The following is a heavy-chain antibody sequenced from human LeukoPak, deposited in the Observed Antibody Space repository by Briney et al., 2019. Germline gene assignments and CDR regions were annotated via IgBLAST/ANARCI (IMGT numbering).Heavy chain of an antibody. J-gene: IGHJ4*02. CDR3: ARVSGKRFFSTRSFDY. D-gene: IGHD3-3*01. Sequence: ASVNVSCKASGYTFTSYYMHWVRQAPGQGLEWMGIINPSGGSTSYAQKFQGRVTMTRDTSTSTVYMELSSLRSEDTAVYYCARVSGKRFFSTRSFDYWGQGTLVTVSS. CDR1: GYTFTSYY. V-gene: IGHV1-46*01. CDR2: INPSGGST.